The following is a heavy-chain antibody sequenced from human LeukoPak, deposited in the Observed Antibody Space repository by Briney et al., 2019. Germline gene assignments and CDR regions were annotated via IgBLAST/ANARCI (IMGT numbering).Heavy chain of an antibody. D-gene: IGHD2-2*01. CDR1: GFTFSSYS. CDR3: ARDDIVVVPAANYYYYGMDV. J-gene: IGHJ6*02. V-gene: IGHV3-21*01. Sequence: GGSLRLSCAASGFTFSSYSMNWVRQAPGKGLEWVSSISSSSSYIYYAGSVKGRFTISRDNAKISLYLQMNSLRAEDTAVYYCARDDIVVVPAANYYYYGMDVWGQGTTVTVSS. CDR2: ISSSSSYI.